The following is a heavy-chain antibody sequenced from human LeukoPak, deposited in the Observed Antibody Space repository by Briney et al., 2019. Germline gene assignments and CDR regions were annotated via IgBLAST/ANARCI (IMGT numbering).Heavy chain of an antibody. J-gene: IGHJ4*02. D-gene: IGHD3-10*01. CDR3: ARTGQSYYYGSGSYYPFDY. CDR1: GGSIGTYY. V-gene: IGHV4-59*08. Sequence: SETLSLTCTISGGSIGTYYWSWIRQPPGKGLEWIGYIYYSGSTNYNPSLKSRVTISVDTSTNQFSLKLSSVTAADTAVYYCARTGQSYYYGSGSYYPFDYWGQGTLVTVSS. CDR2: IYYSGST.